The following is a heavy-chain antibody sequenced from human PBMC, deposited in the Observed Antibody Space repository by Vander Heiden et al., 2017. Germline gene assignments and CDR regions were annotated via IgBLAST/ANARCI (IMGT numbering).Heavy chain of an antibody. Sequence: QITLKESGPTLVKPTQTLTLTCTFSGFSLSTSGVGVGWIRQPPGKALEWLALIYWNDDKRYSPSLKSRLTITKDTSKNQVVLTMTNMDPVDTATYYCAHITYSSSWYERSYYFDYWGQGTLVTVS. CDR2: IYWNDDK. J-gene: IGHJ4*02. V-gene: IGHV2-5*01. CDR3: AHITYSSSWYERSYYFDY. CDR1: GFSLSTSGVG. D-gene: IGHD6-13*01.